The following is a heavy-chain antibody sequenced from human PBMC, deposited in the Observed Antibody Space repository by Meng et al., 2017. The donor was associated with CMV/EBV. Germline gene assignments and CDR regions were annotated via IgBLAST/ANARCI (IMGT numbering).Heavy chain of an antibody. CDR1: GFTFSSYA. CDR3: ASITALGMDV. CDR2: ISYDGSNK. D-gene: IGHD5-18*01. J-gene: IGHJ6*02. Sequence: GESLKISCAASGFTFSSYAMHWVRPAPGKGLEGVAVISYDGSNKYYADTVKGRFTISRDNSKNTLYLQINSVRAEDTAVCYCASITALGMDVWGQGTTVTVSS. V-gene: IGHV3-30*04.